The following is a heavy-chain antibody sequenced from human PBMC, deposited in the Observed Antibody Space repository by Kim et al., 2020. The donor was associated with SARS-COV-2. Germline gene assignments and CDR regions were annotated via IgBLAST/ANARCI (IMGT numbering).Heavy chain of an antibody. D-gene: IGHD6-19*01. CDR3: ARVFSSGWYGDY. Sequence: NYAQKFQGRVTMTKDTSISTAYMELSRLRSDDTAVYYCARVFSSGWYGDYWGQGTLVTVSS. V-gene: IGHV1-2*02. J-gene: IGHJ4*02.